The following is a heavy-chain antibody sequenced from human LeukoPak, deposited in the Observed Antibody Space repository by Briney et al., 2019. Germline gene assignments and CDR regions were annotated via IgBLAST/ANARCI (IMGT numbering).Heavy chain of an antibody. V-gene: IGHV3-30*02. Sequence: PGGSLRLSCAASGFPFSDYVMHWVRQAPGKGLEWVAVIRYGGNNKYYADSVKGRFTISRDNSKNMLYLQMNSLGTEDTAVYYCARVGLIVVGDAFDIWGQGTMVTVSS. J-gene: IGHJ3*02. CDR2: IRYGGNNK. D-gene: IGHD3-22*01. CDR3: ARVGLIVVGDAFDI. CDR1: GFPFSDYV.